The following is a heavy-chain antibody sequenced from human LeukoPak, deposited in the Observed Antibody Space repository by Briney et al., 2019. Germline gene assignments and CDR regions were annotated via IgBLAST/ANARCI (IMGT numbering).Heavy chain of an antibody. CDR2: INHSGST. CDR3: ARIVTIAAAGTYFDY. D-gene: IGHD6-13*01. Sequence: SETLSLTCAVYGGSFSGYYWSWLRQPPGKGLEWIGEINHSGSTNYNPSLKSRVTISVDTSKNQFSLKLSPVTAADTAVYYCARIVTIAAAGTYFDYWGQGTLVTVSS. V-gene: IGHV4-34*01. CDR1: GGSFSGYY. J-gene: IGHJ4*02.